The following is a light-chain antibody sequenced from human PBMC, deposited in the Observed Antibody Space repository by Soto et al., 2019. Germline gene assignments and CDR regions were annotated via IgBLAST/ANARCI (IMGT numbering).Light chain of an antibody. Sequence: QSVLTQPASVSGSPGQSITISCTGTSSDVGSYDLVSWYQQHPGKAPKLMIYEVRKRPSGLSNRFSGSKSGNTASLTISGLQAEDEADYYCCSYAGTSTLVFGRGTKVTV. CDR2: EVR. CDR1: SSDVGSYDL. CDR3: CSYAGTSTLV. J-gene: IGLJ2*01. V-gene: IGLV2-23*02.